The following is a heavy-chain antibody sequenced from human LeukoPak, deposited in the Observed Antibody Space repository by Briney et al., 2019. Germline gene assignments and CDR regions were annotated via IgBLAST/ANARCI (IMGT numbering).Heavy chain of an antibody. CDR2: IIGIGVST. D-gene: IGHD4-17*01. J-gene: IGHJ6*02. V-gene: IGHV3-23*01. CDR3: AKSIYDYGDYVGGLYYYYGMDV. CDR1: GFSFSRSA. Sequence: VGSLRLSCAPPGFSFSRSAMCSGPRAPRRGRGWGSAIIGIGVSTYYADSVKGRFTISRDNSKNTLYLQMNSLRAEDTAVYYCAKSIYDYGDYVGGLYYYYGMDVWGQGTTVNVSS.